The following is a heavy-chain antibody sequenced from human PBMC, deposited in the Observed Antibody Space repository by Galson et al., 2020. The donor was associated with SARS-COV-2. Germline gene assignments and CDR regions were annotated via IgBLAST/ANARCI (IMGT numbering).Heavy chain of an antibody. CDR1: GYTFTSYG. Sequence: ASVKVSCKASGYTFTSYGISWVRQAPGQGLEWMGWISAYNGNTNYAQKLQGRVTMTTDTSTSTAYMELRSLRSDDTAVYYCARILGYCSGGSCSIFDYWGQGTLVTVSS. V-gene: IGHV1-18*01. CDR2: ISAYNGNT. CDR3: ARILGYCSGGSCSIFDY. J-gene: IGHJ4*02. D-gene: IGHD2-15*01.